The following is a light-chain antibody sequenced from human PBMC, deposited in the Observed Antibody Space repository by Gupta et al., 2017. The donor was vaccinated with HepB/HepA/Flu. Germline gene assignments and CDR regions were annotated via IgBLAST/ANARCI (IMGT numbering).Light chain of an antibody. V-gene: IGLV1-40*01. CDR2: GNS. CDR3: QSYDSSLSGSMV. CDR1: SSNIGAGYD. Sequence: QPVLTPPPSVSGAQGQRVTISCTGSSSNIGAGYDVHWYQQFPGTAPKFVIYGNSNRPSGVPDRFSASKSGSSASLAITGLQAEDEADYYCQSYDSSLSGSMVFGGGTKLTVL. J-gene: IGLJ2*01.